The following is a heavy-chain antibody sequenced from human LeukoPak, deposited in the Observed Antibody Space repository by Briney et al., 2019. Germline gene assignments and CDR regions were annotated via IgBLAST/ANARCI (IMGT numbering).Heavy chain of an antibody. Sequence: PSETLSLTCTVSGGSISSGGYYWSWIRQHPGKGLEWIGYIYYSGSTYYNPSLKSRVTISVDTSKNQFSLKLSSVTAADTAVYYCAREAYYYDSSGYADARLDYWGQGTLVTVSS. J-gene: IGHJ4*02. CDR2: IYYSGST. V-gene: IGHV4-31*03. CDR1: GGSISSGGYY. D-gene: IGHD3-22*01. CDR3: AREAYYYDSSGYADARLDY.